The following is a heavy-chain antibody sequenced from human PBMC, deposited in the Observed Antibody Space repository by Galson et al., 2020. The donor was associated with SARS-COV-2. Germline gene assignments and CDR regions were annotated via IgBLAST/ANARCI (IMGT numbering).Heavy chain of an antibody. D-gene: IGHD4-17*01. CDR2: ITSIGRDQ. Sequence: GESLKISCAASGFTSSSCTMNWVRQAPGQGLEWVSSITSIGRDQYYADSVKGRFTISRDNAKNSLYLQMNSLRAEDTAVYYCARVLTNDAFDIWGQGTMVTVSS. J-gene: IGHJ3*02. CDR3: ARVLTNDAFDI. CDR1: GFTSSSCT. V-gene: IGHV3-21*01.